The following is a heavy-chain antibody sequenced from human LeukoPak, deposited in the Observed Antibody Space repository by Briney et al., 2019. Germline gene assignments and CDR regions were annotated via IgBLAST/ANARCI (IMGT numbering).Heavy chain of an antibody. CDR2: ISSTSSNI. V-gene: IGHV3-48*01. Sequence: GGSLRLSCAASGFTFNSYSMNWVRQAPGKGLEWVSYISSTSSNIYYADSVKGRFTISRDNAKNSLYQQMNSLRAEDTAVYYCAKPPITIFGVIHYYYMDVWGKGTTVTVSS. D-gene: IGHD3-3*01. CDR3: AKPPITIFGVIHYYYMDV. J-gene: IGHJ6*03. CDR1: GFTFNSYS.